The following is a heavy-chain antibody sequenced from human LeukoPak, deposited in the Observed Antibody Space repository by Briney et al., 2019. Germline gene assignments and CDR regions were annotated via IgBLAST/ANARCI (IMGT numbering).Heavy chain of an antibody. Sequence: GGSLRLSCAASGFTFRSYGMHWVRQAPGQGPEWVAFIRNDGSDKYYADSVRGRFTISRDNSKNSLHVQMNSLRVEDTAVYYCAKDLEAGTSGYSLDYWGQGTLVTVSS. CDR3: AKDLEAGTSGYSLDY. D-gene: IGHD3-22*01. CDR2: IRNDGSDK. V-gene: IGHV3-30*02. CDR1: GFTFRSYG. J-gene: IGHJ4*02.